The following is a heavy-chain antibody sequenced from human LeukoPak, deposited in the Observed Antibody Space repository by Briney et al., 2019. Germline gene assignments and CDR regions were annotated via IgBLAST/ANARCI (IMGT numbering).Heavy chain of an antibody. V-gene: IGHV4-38-2*02. CDR1: GYSISSHYC. CDR3: ARSFPTYHYYGI. CDR2: VCHSGDS. Sequence: SETLSLTCSVSGYSISSHYCWGWIRQPPGKGLEWIGTVCHSGDSFYNPSLKSRVTISVDTSKNQFSLKLSSVTAADTAVYYCARSFPTYHYYGIWGQGTLVTVSS. D-gene: IGHD3-10*01. J-gene: IGHJ4*02.